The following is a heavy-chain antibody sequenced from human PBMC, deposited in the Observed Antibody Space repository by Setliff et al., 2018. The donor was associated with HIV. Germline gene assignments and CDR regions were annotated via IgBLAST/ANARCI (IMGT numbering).Heavy chain of an antibody. D-gene: IGHD5-12*01. CDR1: GVSISSYY. CDR2: IFPGGAT. Sequence: PSATLSLTCSVSGVSISSYYWSWIRHSPGKGLEWIGIIFPGGATNYNPSLTSRVTISVDTSKNHLFLKLTSVTTADTAVYFCAKSIPSIGYITDCWGQGAPVTVSS. CDR3: AKSIPSIGYITDC. V-gene: IGHV4-59*01. J-gene: IGHJ4*02.